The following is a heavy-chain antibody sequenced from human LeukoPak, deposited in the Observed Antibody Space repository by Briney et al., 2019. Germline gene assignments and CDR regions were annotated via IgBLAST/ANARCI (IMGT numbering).Heavy chain of an antibody. D-gene: IGHD3-10*01. CDR3: ARDSPIGYYGSGSYYMPKTFDY. Sequence: ASVKVSCKASGYTFTSYGISWVRQAPGQGLEWMGWISAYNGKRNYAQKLQGRVTMTTDTSTSTAYMELRSLRSDDTAVYYCARDSPIGYYGSGSYYMPKTFDYWGQGTLVTVSS. J-gene: IGHJ4*02. V-gene: IGHV1-18*01. CDR2: ISAYNGKR. CDR1: GYTFTSYG.